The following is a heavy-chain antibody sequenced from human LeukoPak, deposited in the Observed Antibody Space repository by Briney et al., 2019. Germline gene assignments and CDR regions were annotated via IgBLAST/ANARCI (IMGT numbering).Heavy chain of an antibody. D-gene: IGHD6-19*01. CDR1: GYSISSGYY. J-gene: IGHJ2*01. CDR2: IYHSGST. CDR3: ARGASTCLGVAGLKCSYWYFDL. Sequence: PSETLSLTCAVSGYSISSGYYWGWIRQPPGKGLEWIGSIYHSGSTYYNPSLKSRVTISVDTSKNQFSLKLSSVTAADTAVYYCARGASTCLGVAGLKCSYWYFDLWGRGTLVTVSS. V-gene: IGHV4-38-2*01.